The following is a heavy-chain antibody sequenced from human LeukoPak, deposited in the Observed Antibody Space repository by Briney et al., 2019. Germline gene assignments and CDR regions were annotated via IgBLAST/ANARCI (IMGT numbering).Heavy chain of an antibody. CDR2: IIPVSGTT. CDR3: ALPEGYELLNIVAEYFRQ. CDR1: GGTFSSYA. J-gene: IGHJ1*01. D-gene: IGHD5-12*01. V-gene: IGHV1-69*13. Sequence: ASVKVSCKASGGTFSSYAISWVRQAPGQGLEWMGGIIPVSGTTNYARKFQGRVTITADESTNTAYMALSSLTPEDTAVYYCALPEGYELLNIVAEYFRQWGQGTLVTVSS.